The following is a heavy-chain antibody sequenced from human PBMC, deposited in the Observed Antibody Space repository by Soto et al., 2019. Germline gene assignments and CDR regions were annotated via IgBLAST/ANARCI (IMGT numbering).Heavy chain of an antibody. CDR3: ARHGNTVTTGYYYGMDV. CDR2: FGRLSNSGST. Sequence: NPSETLSLTCFVSGDSISRYYWSWIRQPAGKGLEWIGRFGRLSNSGSTNYNPSLKSRVTTSVDTSKNQFSLKLSAVTATDTAVYYCARHGNTVTTGYYYGMDVWGQGTTVTVSS. CDR1: GDSISRYY. D-gene: IGHD4-17*01. J-gene: IGHJ6*02. V-gene: IGHV4-4*07.